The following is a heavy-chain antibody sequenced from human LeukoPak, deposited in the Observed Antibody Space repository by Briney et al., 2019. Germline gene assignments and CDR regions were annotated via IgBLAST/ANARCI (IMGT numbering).Heavy chain of an antibody. CDR3: ARVVPWNAFDI. Sequence: SETLSLTCAVYGGSLSGYYWSWIRQPPGKWLEWIGEINHSGSTNYNPPLKSRVTISVDTPKNQFSLKLSSVTAADTAVYYCARVVPWNAFDIWGQGTMVTVSS. CDR2: INHSGST. CDR1: GGSLSGYY. V-gene: IGHV4-34*01. J-gene: IGHJ3*02. D-gene: IGHD1-1*01.